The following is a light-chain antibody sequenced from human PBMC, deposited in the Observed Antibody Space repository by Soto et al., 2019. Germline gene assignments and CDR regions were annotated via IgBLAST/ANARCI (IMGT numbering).Light chain of an antibody. CDR2: ATS. CDR3: QKYNSAPLT. Sequence: DVQMTQSPSSLSAFVGDRVTITCRASQGIAPYLAWFQQKPGKVPKLLIYATSTLQSGVPSRFSGSGSGTDFTLTINILQTEDVGTYYCQKYNSAPLTFGGGTKVEIK. J-gene: IGKJ4*01. CDR1: QGIAPY. V-gene: IGKV1-27*01.